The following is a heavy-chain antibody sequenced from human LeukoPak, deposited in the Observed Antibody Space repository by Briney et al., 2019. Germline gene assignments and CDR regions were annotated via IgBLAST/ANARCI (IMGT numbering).Heavy chain of an antibody. CDR2: IRYDGSNK. D-gene: IGHD3-3*01. Sequence: GGSLRLSCAASGSTFSSYGMHWVRQAPGKGLEWVAFIRYDGSNKYYADSVKGRFTISRDNSKNTLYLQMNSLRAEDTAVYYCAKDRSDYDFWSDGGYFDYWGQGTLVTVSS. J-gene: IGHJ4*02. V-gene: IGHV3-30*02. CDR3: AKDRSDYDFWSDGGYFDY. CDR1: GSTFSSYG.